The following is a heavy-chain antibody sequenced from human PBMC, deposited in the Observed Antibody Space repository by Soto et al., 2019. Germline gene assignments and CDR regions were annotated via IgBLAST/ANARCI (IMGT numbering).Heavy chain of an antibody. J-gene: IGHJ5*02. D-gene: IGHD3-10*01. CDR2: IYHGGST. V-gene: IGHV4-30-2*01. CDR1: GGSISSGGYS. Sequence: QLQLQESGSGLVKPSQTLSLTCAVSGGSISSGGYSWSWIRQPPGKGLEWIGYIYHGGSTFYNPSLISSVTMSVDRSNHQFSLKLAAVTAAYTAVYYCATVPGPWGQGTLVTVSS. CDR3: ATVPGP.